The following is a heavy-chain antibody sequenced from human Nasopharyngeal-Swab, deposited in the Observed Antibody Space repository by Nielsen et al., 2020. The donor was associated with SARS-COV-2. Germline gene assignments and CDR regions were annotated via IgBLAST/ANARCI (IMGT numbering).Heavy chain of an antibody. CDR3: AREVVGGLVDS. Sequence: GSLRLSCTVSGGSISSGSIRSYYWSWIRQPPGKGLEWFGYFSYTGITNYNPSLKSRVTISVDMSKNQFSLKLSSVAAADTAVYYCAREVVGGLVDSWGQGTLVTVSS. J-gene: IGHJ4*02. CDR1: GGSISSGSIRSYY. CDR2: FSYTGIT. D-gene: IGHD1-26*01. V-gene: IGHV4-61*01.